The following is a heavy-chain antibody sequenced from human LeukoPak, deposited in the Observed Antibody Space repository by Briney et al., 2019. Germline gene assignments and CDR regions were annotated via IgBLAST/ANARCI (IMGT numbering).Heavy chain of an antibody. CDR2: INHSGST. J-gene: IGHJ3*02. V-gene: IGHV4-34*01. CDR1: GGSFSGYY. Sequence: SETLSLTCAVYGGSFSGYYWSWIRQPPGKGLEWIGGINHSGSTNYNPSLKSRVTISVDTSKNQFSLKLSSVTAADTAVYYCARARRSIAARPRDAFDIWGQGTMVTVSS. CDR3: ARARRSIAARPRDAFDI. D-gene: IGHD6-6*01.